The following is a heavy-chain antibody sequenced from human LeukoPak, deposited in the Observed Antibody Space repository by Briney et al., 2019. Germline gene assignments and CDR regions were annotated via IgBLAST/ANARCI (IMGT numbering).Heavy chain of an antibody. D-gene: IGHD6-19*01. CDR1: GFTFTSSA. Sequence: SVKVSCKASGFTFTSSAVQWVRQARGQRLEWIGWIVVGSGNTNYAQKFQERVTITRDMSTSTAYMELSSLRSEDTAVHYCAAGYSSGWYVFDYWGQGTLVTVSS. CDR2: IVVGSGNT. J-gene: IGHJ4*02. V-gene: IGHV1-58*01. CDR3: AAGYSSGWYVFDY.